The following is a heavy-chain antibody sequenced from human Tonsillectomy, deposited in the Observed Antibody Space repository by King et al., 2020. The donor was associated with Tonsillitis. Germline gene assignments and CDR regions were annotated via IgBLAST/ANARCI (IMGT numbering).Heavy chain of an antibody. Sequence: QLQESGPGLGKPSDTLSLTCTVSGGSIINRSYYWVWIRQPPGKGLEWIGTIYYTGSTYDNPPLKSRLTLSVDTSKSQFPLRLSSVTAADTAVYYCTLAYYGSGSYYKASDYWGQGTLVTVSS. J-gene: IGHJ4*01. CDR2: IYYTGST. CDR3: TLAYYGSGSYYKASDY. D-gene: IGHD3-10*01. V-gene: IGHV4-39*01. CDR1: GGSIINRSYY.